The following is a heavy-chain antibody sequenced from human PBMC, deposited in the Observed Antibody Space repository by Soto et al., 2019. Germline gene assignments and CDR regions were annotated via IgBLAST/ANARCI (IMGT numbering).Heavy chain of an antibody. CDR2: IYYSGST. D-gene: IGHD6-19*01. CDR1: GGSISSYY. CDR3: AREGIAGADAFDI. J-gene: IGHJ3*02. V-gene: IGHV4-59*01. Sequence: LALTCTVSGGSISSYYWSWIRQPPGKGLEWIGYIYYSGSTNYNPSLKSRVTISVDTSKNQFSLKLSSVTAADTAVYYCAREGIAGADAFDIWGQGTMVTVSS.